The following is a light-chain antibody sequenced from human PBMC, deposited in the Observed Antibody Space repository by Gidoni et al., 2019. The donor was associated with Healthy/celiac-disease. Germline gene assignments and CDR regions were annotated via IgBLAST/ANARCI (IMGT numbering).Light chain of an antibody. J-gene: IGLJ1*01. CDR2: GNS. CDR1: SPNIGAGYD. Sequence: QSVLTQPPSVSGAPGQRVTISCTGSSPNIGAGYDVHWYQQLPGTAPKLLIYGNSNRPSGVPDRFSGSKSGTSASLAITGLQAEDDADYYCQSYDSSLSAFYVFGTGTKVTGL. V-gene: IGLV1-40*01. CDR3: QSYDSSLSAFYV.